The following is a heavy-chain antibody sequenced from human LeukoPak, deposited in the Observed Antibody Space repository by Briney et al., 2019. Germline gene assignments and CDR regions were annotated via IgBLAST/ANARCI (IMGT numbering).Heavy chain of an antibody. CDR3: AKDAYYYDSSGYPSDY. CDR1: GFTFSSYA. D-gene: IGHD3-22*01. CDR2: ISGSGGST. Sequence: PGGSLRLSCAASGFTFSSYAMSWVRQAPGKGLEWVSAISGSGGSTYYADSVKGRFTISRDNSKNTPYLQMNSLRAEDTAVYYCAKDAYYYDSSGYPSDYWGQGTLVTVSS. V-gene: IGHV3-23*01. J-gene: IGHJ4*02.